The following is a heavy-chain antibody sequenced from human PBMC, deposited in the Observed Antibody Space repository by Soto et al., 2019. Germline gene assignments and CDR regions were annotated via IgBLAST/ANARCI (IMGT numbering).Heavy chain of an antibody. D-gene: IGHD3-3*01. CDR2: VSYDGSDS. J-gene: IGHJ3*01. CDR1: VFLFSSYG. Sequence: GALRLYCTASVFLFSSYGLHWVRQAPGKGLGWVGIVSYDGSDSYYADSVKGRFTISRDNSNKTMSLQMNSLRTEDTALYYCATFGIYDFWSGYLHRDAFDVWGQGTMVTVSS. CDR3: ATFGIYDFWSGYLHRDAFDV. V-gene: IGHV3-30*03.